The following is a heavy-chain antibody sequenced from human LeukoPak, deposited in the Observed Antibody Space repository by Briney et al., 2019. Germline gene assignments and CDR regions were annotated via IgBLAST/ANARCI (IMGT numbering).Heavy chain of an antibody. D-gene: IGHD6-6*01. J-gene: IGHJ4*02. CDR1: GCTFTSYA. CDR2: IIPSCGTA. V-gene: IGHV1-69*05. CDR3: ASAGIGARENLLDY. Sequence: SVKVSCKASGCTFTSYAINWVRQATGQGLEWMGGIIPSCGTANYAQKFQGRVTITTDESTSTAYMYLSSLRSEDTAVYYCASAGIGARENLLDYWGQGTLVTVSS.